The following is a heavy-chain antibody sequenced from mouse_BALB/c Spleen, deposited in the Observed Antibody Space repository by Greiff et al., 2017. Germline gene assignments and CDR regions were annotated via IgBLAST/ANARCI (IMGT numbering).Heavy chain of an antibody. J-gene: IGHJ3*01. CDR1: GYSITSDYA. V-gene: IGHV3-2*02. Sequence: VQLQQSGPGLVKPSQSLSLTCTVTGYSITSDYAWNWIRQFPGNKLEWMGYISYSGSTSYNPSLKSRISITRDTSKNQFFLQLNSVTTEDTTTYYCAHGYYGAWFAYWGQGTLVTVSA. CDR3: AHGYYGAWFAY. D-gene: IGHD2-3*01. CDR2: ISYSGST.